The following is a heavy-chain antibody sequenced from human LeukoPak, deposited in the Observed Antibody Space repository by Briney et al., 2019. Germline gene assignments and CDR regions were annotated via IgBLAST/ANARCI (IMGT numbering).Heavy chain of an antibody. CDR2: IYHGGNT. CDR1: GDSISSKNW. CDR3: ARDREYSKSWSFDY. Sequence: PSGTLSLTCAVSGDSISSKNWWNWVRQPPGKGLEWIGEIYHGGNTNYSPSLKSRVTISVDKSKNQFSLILSSVTAADTAVYYCARDREYSKSWSFDYWGQGTLVTVSS. V-gene: IGHV4-4*02. D-gene: IGHD6-13*01. J-gene: IGHJ4*02.